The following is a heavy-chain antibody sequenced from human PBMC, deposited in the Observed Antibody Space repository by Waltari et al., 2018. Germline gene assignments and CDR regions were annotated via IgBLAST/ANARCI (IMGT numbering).Heavy chain of an antibody. CDR3: ARSLRWNHLDYYYGMDV. J-gene: IGHJ6*02. V-gene: IGHV1-69*01. CDR1: GGTFSSYA. Sequence: QVQLVQSGAEVKTPGSSVKVSCKASGGTFSSYAISWVRQAPGQGLEWMGGIIPIFGTANYAQKFQGRVTITADESTSTAYMELSSLRSEDTAVYYCARSLRWNHLDYYYGMDVWGQGTTVTVSS. D-gene: IGHD1-1*01. CDR2: IIPIFGTA.